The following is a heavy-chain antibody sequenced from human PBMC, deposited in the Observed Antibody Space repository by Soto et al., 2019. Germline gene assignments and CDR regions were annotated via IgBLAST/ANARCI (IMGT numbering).Heavy chain of an antibody. Sequence: SETLSLTCTVSGGSISSYYWSWIRQPPGKGLEWIGYIYYSGSTNYNPSLKSRVTISVDTSKNQFSLKLSSVTAADTAVYYCAREYSSWRNVGTWGHGTLVTVSS. CDR1: GGSISSYY. CDR3: AREYSSWRNVGT. CDR2: IYYSGST. D-gene: IGHD6-13*01. V-gene: IGHV4-59*01. J-gene: IGHJ5*01.